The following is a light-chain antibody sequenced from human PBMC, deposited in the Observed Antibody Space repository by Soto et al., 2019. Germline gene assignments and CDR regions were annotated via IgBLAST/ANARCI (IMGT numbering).Light chain of an antibody. J-gene: IGLJ1*01. CDR2: EVS. V-gene: IGLV2-14*01. CDR3: SSYTSSSPRV. Sequence: ALTQPASVSGSPGQSITISCTGTSSDVGSYNYVSWYQQHPGNAPQLMIYEVSNRPSGVSNRFSGSKSGNTASLTISGLQAEDEGVYYCSSYTSSSPRVFGTGTKGTVL. CDR1: SSDVGSYNY.